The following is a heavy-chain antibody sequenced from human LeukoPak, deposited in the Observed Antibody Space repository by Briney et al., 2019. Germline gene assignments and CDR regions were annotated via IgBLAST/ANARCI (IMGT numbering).Heavy chain of an antibody. CDR2: ISAYNGNT. CDR1: GYTFTSYG. J-gene: IGHJ4*02. CDR3: ARAEHEQLIDY. Sequence: ASVKVSCKASGYTFTSYGISWVRQAPGQGLEWMGWISAYNGNTNYAQKLQGRVTMTTDTSTSTACMELRSLRSDDTAVYYCARAEHEQLIDYWGQGTLVTVSS. V-gene: IGHV1-18*01. D-gene: IGHD5-24*01.